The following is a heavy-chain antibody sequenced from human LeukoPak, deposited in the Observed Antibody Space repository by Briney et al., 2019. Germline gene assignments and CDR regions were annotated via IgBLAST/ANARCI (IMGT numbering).Heavy chain of an antibody. V-gene: IGHV5-51*01. CDR3: ARGQTGAWNFDY. CDR1: GYSFSIYW. J-gene: IGHJ4*02. CDR2: IYPGDSDT. D-gene: IGHD1-1*01. Sequence: GGSLKISCKGSGYSFSIYWIGWVRQVPGKGLEWMGIIYPGDSDTRYSPSFQGQVTISADKSTTTAYLQWSSLKASDTAMYYCARGQTGAWNFDYWGQGTLVTVSS.